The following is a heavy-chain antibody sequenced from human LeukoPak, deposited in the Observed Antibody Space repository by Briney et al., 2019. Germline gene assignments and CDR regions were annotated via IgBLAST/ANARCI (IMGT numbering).Heavy chain of an antibody. CDR2: IYYSGTT. D-gene: IGHD3-10*01. Sequence: PSETLSLTCTVSGGTISSSSYYWGWIRQPPRKGLEWIGSIYYSGTTYYNPSLKRRFTISVDTSKSQFSLWLTCVTAADTAVYYCARVRKMVRGVIRAFDIWGQGTMVTVSS. J-gene: IGHJ3*02. CDR1: GGTISSSSYY. V-gene: IGHV4-39*01. CDR3: ARVRKMVRGVIRAFDI.